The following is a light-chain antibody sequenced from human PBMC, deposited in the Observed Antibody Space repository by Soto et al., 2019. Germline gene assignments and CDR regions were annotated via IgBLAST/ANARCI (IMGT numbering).Light chain of an antibody. CDR2: VSS. J-gene: IGKJ2*01. Sequence: EIVMTQSPATLSVSPGERATLSCRASQSVSSNLAWYQQKPDQAPRLLIYVSSTRATGIPARFSGSGSGTEFTLTISSLQSEDFAVYYCQQYNNWPQTFGQGTKLEIK. CDR3: QQYNNWPQT. CDR1: QSVSSN. V-gene: IGKV3-15*01.